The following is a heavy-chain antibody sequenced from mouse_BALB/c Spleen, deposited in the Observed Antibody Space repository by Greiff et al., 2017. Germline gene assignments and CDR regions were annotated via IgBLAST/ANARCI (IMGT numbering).Heavy chain of an antibody. CDR2: ISYDGSN. CDR1: GYSITSGYY. J-gene: IGHJ3*01. Sequence: DVKLQESGPGLVKPSQSLSLTCSVTGYSITSGYYWNWIRQFPGNKLEWMGYISYDGSNNYNPSLKNRISITRDTSKNQFFLKLNSVTTEDTATYYCATKPWFAYWGQGTLVTVSA. V-gene: IGHV3-6*02. CDR3: ATKPWFAY.